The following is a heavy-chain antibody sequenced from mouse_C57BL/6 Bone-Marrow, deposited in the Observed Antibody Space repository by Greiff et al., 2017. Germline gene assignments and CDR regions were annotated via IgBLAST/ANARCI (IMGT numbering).Heavy chain of an antibody. CDR1: GYSITSDY. CDR2: ISYSGST. CDR3: ARYPLYDGSSYVRGYFDY. V-gene: IGHV3-8*01. J-gene: IGHJ2*01. D-gene: IGHD1-1*01. Sequence: EVKLVESGPGLAKPSQTLSLTCSVTGYSITSDYWNWIRKFPGNKLEYMGYISYSGSTYYNPSLKSRISITRDTSKNQYYLQLHSVTTEDTATYYCARYPLYDGSSYVRGYFDYWGQGTTLTVSS.